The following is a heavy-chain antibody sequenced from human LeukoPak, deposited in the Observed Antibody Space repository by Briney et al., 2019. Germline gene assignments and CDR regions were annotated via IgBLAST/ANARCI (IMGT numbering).Heavy chain of an antibody. V-gene: IGHV1-18*04. CDR2: ISAYNGNT. CDR1: GYTFTGYY. CDR3: ARDAPDIVATIVDY. D-gene: IGHD5-12*01. J-gene: IGHJ4*02. Sequence: GASVKVSCKASGYTFTGYYMHWVRQAPGQGLEWMGWISAYNGNTNYAQKLQGRVTMTTDTSTSTAYMELRSLRSDDTAVYYCARDAPDIVATIVDYWGQGTLVTVSS.